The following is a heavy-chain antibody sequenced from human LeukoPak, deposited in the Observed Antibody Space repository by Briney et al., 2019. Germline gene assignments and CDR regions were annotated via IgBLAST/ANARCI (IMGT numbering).Heavy chain of an antibody. CDR3: ARAGRRGGNAEDI. V-gene: IGHV1-69*04. CDR1: GYTFTGYY. D-gene: IGHD4-23*01. J-gene: IGHJ3*02. Sequence: SVKVSCKASGYTFTGYYMHWVRQAPGQGLEWVGRIIPILGIANYAQKFQGRVTITADKSTSTAYMELSSLRSEDTAVYYCARAGRRGGNAEDIWGQGTMVTVSS. CDR2: IIPILGIA.